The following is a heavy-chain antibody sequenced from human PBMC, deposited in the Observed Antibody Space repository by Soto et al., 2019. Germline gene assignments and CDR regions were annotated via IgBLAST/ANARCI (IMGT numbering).Heavy chain of an antibody. Sequence: QVQLVESGGGVVQPGRSLRLSCAASGFTFSSYAMHWVRQAPGKGLEWVAVISYDGSNKYYADSVKGRFTISRDNSKNTLYLQMNSLRAEDTAAYYCARGRIAVAIYYGMDVWCQGTTVTVSS. J-gene: IGHJ6*02. CDR3: ARGRIAVAIYYGMDV. D-gene: IGHD6-19*01. CDR2: ISYDGSNK. V-gene: IGHV3-30-3*01. CDR1: GFTFSSYA.